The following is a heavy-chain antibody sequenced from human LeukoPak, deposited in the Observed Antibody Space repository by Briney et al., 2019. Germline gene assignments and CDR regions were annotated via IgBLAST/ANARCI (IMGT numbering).Heavy chain of an antibody. CDR2: INSDGSST. CDR1: GFTFSSYW. D-gene: IGHD3-10*01. J-gene: IGHJ5*02. CDR3: ARAGGSGSYYIFWFDP. V-gene: IGHV3-74*01. Sequence: PGGSLRLSCAASGFTFSSYWMHWVRQAPGKGLVWVSRINSDGSSTSYADSVKGRFTISRDNAKNTLYLQMNSLRAEDTAVYYCARAGGSGSYYIFWFDPWGQGTLVTVSS.